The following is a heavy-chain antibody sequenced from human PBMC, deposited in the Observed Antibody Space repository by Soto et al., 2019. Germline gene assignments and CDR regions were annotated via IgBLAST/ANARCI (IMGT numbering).Heavy chain of an antibody. CDR2: INHSGST. J-gene: IGHJ4*02. CDR3: ASTGYSSSWFDY. CDR1: GGSFSGYY. D-gene: IGHD6-13*01. V-gene: IGHV4-34*01. Sequence: SETLSLTWAVYGGSFSGYYWSWIRQPPGKGLEWIGEINHSGSTNYNPSLKSRVTISVDTSKNQFSLKLSSVTAADTAVYYCASTGYSSSWFDYWGQGTLVTVSS.